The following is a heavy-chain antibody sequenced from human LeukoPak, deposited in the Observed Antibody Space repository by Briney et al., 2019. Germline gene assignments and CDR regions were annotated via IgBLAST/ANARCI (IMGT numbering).Heavy chain of an antibody. CDR2: ISGSGGST. CDR3: AKYIEWELPGAWFDP. CDR1: GFTFSSYA. J-gene: IGHJ5*02. Sequence: PGGSLRLSCTASGFTFSSYAMSWVRQAPGKGLEWVSAISGSGGSTYYAGSVKGRFTISRDNSKNTLYLQMNSLRAEDTAVYYCAKYIEWELPGAWFDPWGQGTLVTVSS. V-gene: IGHV3-23*01. D-gene: IGHD1-26*01.